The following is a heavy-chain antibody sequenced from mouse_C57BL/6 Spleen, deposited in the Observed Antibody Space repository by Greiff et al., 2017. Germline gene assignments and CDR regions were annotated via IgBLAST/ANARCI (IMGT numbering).Heavy chain of an antibody. Sequence: EVMLVESEGGLVQPGSSMKLSCTASGFTFSDYYMAWVRQVPEKGLEWVANINYDGSSTYYLDSLKSRFIISRDNAKNILYLQMSSLKSEDTATYYCARSELGRGYFDVWGTGTTVTVSS. V-gene: IGHV5-16*01. J-gene: IGHJ1*03. D-gene: IGHD4-1*01. CDR1: GFTFSDYY. CDR2: INYDGSST. CDR3: ARSELGRGYFDV.